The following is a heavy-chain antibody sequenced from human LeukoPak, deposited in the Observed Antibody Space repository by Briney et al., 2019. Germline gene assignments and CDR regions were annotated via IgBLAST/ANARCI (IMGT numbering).Heavy chain of an antibody. Sequence: SVKVSCKASGGTFSSYAISWVRQAPGQGLEWMGGIIPIFGTANYAQKFQGRVTITADESTSTAYMELSSLRSEDTAVYYCATSYYYDISGYYSYFNYGAQEPLVTVSS. CDR1: GGTFSSYA. CDR2: IIPIFGTA. CDR3: ATSYYYDISGYYSYFNY. V-gene: IGHV1-69*13. J-gene: IGHJ4*02. D-gene: IGHD3-22*01.